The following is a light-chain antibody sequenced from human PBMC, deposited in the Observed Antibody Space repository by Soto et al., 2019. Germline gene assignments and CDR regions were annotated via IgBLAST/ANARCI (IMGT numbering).Light chain of an antibody. CDR2: AAS. J-gene: IGKJ1*01. Sequence: IQMTQSPSTLSASVGGGVAITCRASQTIINWLAWYQQKPGKAHKLMIFAASSLQSGVPSRFSGSGSGTDFTLTISSLQPEDFATYYCLKHYNYLRTCGQGTKGDLK. CDR1: QTIINW. V-gene: IGKV1-6*01. CDR3: LKHYNYLRT.